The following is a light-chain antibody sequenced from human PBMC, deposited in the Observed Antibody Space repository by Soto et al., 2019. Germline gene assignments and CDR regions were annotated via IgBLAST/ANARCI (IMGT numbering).Light chain of an antibody. J-gene: IGLJ2*01. CDR3: TSWTTSTNMI. CDR2: DVN. V-gene: IGLV2-14*03. Sequence: QSALTQPASVSGSPGQSITISCTGTSSDIGAYNFVSWYQQHPGKAPKLMLYDVNIRPSGVSNRFSGSKSGNTASLTISGLQDEDEADYYCTSWTTSTNMIFGGGTKVTVL. CDR1: SSDIGAYNF.